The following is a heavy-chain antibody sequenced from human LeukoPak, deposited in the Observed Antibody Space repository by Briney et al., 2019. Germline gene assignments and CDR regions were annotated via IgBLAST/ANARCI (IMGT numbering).Heavy chain of an antibody. CDR1: GGSISSSSYY. J-gene: IGHJ4*02. V-gene: IGHV4-39*01. Sequence: PSETLSLTCTVSGGSISSSSYYWGWIRQPPGKGLEWIGSIYYSGSTYYNPSLKSRVTISVDTSKNQFSLKLSSVTAADTAVYYCASTDYDFWSGSPYYFDYWGQGTLVTVSS. D-gene: IGHD3-3*01. CDR2: IYYSGST. CDR3: ASTDYDFWSGSPYYFDY.